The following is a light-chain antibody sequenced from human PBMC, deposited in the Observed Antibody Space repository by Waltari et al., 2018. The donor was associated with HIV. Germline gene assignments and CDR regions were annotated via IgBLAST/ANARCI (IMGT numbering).Light chain of an antibody. CDR3: SSTADLESVT. J-gene: IGLJ2*01. V-gene: IGLV2-14*03. CDR2: GVN. Sequence: SALTQPASVSGSLGQSVTISCTGATRAIGDFVSWYQQLPGRAPQLLFSGVNRRASGISHRFFASVSGATASLTIARLQADDEGCYYCSSTADLESVTFGGGT. CDR1: TRAIGDF.